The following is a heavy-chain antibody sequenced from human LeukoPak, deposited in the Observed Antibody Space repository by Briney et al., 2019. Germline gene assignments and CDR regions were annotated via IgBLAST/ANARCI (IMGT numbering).Heavy chain of an antibody. CDR1: GGSFSGYY. CDR2: INHSGST. CDR3: ARGGGYETYFDY. J-gene: IGHJ4*02. Sequence: SETLSLTCAVYGGSFSGYYWSWIRQPPGKGLEWIGEINHSGSTNYNPSLKSRVTISVDTSKNQFSLKLSSVTAADTAVYYCARGGGYETYFDYWGQGTLVTVSS. D-gene: IGHD5-12*01. V-gene: IGHV4-34*01.